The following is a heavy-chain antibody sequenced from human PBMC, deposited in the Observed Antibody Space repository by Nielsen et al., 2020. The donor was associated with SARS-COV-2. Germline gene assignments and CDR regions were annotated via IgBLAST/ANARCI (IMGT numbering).Heavy chain of an antibody. CDR3: ARESGVGELLGVSFDY. CDR2: IWYDGSNK. J-gene: IGHJ4*02. V-gene: IGHV3-33*01. CDR1: GFTFSSYG. D-gene: IGHD3-10*01. Sequence: GESLKISCAASGFTFSSYGMHWVRQAPGKGLEWVAVIWYDGSNKYYADSVKGRFTISRDNSKNTLYLQMNSLRGEDTAVYYCARESGVGELLGVSFDYWGQGTLVTVSS.